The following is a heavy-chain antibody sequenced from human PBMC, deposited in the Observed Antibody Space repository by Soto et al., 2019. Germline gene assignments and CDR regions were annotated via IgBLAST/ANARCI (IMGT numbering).Heavy chain of an antibody. V-gene: IGHV4-34*01. D-gene: IGHD3-10*01. Sequence: SETLSLTCAVYGGSFSGYYWSWIRQPPGKGLEWIGEINHSGSTNYNPSLKGRVTISVDTSKNQFSLKLSSVTAADTAVYYRARGYRGVRGVIISAPYYYYYMDVWGKGTTVTVSS. CDR2: INHSGST. CDR3: ARGYRGVRGVIISAPYYYYYMDV. J-gene: IGHJ6*03. CDR1: GGSFSGYY.